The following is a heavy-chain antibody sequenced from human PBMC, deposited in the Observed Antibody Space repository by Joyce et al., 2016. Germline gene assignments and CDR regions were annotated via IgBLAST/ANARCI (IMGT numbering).Heavy chain of an antibody. CDR1: GGTRSGYA. V-gene: IGHV1-69*06. J-gene: IGHJ4*02. Sequence: QMQLVQSGAEVKKPGSSVTVSCKALGGTRSGYAVSWVRQAPGQGLEWMGGITPIFATAKYAQKLQARVTITADKSTNTAYMELSSLRYEDTAIYYCARLRQTGNINDYWGQGTLVTVSS. CDR3: ARLRQTGNINDY. D-gene: IGHD1-14*01. CDR2: ITPIFATA.